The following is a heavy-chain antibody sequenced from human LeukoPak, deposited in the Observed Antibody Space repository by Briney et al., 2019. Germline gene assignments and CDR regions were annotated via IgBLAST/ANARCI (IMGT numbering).Heavy chain of an antibody. CDR2: ISHDGSNK. Sequence: GGSLRLSCAASGFTFSNYGMHWVRQAPGKGLEWVAVISHDGSNKYYADSVKGRFTISRDNSKNTLYLQMNSLRAEDTAVYYCAKEVVEMATILGGQTIDNWGQGTLVTVSS. D-gene: IGHD5-24*01. V-gene: IGHV3-30*18. J-gene: IGHJ4*02. CDR3: AKEVVEMATILGGQTIDN. CDR1: GFTFSNYG.